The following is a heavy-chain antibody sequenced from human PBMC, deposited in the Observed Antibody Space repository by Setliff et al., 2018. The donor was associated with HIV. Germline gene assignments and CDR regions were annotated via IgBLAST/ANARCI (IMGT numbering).Heavy chain of an antibody. CDR1: GGSISSSSYY. CDR3: ARRRHYYGSGSYVDY. Sequence: LSLTCTVSGGSISSSSYYWGWIRQPPGKGLEWIGSIYYSGSTYYNPSLKSRVTISVDTSKNQFSLKLSSVTAADTAVYYCARRRHYYGSGSYVDYWGQGTPVTVSS. J-gene: IGHJ4*02. V-gene: IGHV4-39*01. CDR2: IYYSGST. D-gene: IGHD3-10*01.